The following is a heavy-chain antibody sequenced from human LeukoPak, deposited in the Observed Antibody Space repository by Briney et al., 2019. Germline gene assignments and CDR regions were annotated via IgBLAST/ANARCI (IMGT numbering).Heavy chain of an antibody. J-gene: IGHJ6*03. CDR1: GYTFISYG. D-gene: IGHD3-22*01. Sequence: ASVKVSCKASGYTFISYGISWVRQASGQGLEWMGWVSPYNGNTNYAQKFQGRVTMTTDTSTTTAYVELRSLRSDDTAVYYCTRQDSSGYYYEYYYYYYMDVWGKGTTVTVSS. CDR3: TRQDSSGYYYEYYYYYYMDV. V-gene: IGHV1-18*01. CDR2: VSPYNGNT.